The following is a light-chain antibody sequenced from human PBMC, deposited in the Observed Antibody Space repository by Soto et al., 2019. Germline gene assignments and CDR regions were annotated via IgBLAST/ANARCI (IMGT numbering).Light chain of an antibody. CDR2: GVS. CDR3: QLYSGSPWT. J-gene: IGKJ1*01. V-gene: IGKV3-20*01. Sequence: EIVLTQSPGTLSLSPGERATLSCRASQSINNKYLAWYQQEPGQTPRLLIHGVSIRATGIPDRFSGSGSGTDFTLTISRLAPEDFAVYYCQLYSGSPWTFGQGTKVEIK. CDR1: QSINNKY.